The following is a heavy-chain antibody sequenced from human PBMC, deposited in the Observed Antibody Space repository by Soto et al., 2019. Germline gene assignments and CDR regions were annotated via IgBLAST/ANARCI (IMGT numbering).Heavy chain of an antibody. V-gene: IGHV3-21*01. CDR1: GFTFSSYS. D-gene: IGHD2-2*03. Sequence: GGSLRLSCAASGFTFSSYSMNWVRQAPGKGLEWVSSISSSSSYIYYADSVKGRFTISRDNAKNSLYLQMNSLRAEDTAVYYCARGSWISFVRPYYMDVWGKGTTVTVSS. J-gene: IGHJ6*03. CDR2: ISSSSSYI. CDR3: ARGSWISFVRPYYMDV.